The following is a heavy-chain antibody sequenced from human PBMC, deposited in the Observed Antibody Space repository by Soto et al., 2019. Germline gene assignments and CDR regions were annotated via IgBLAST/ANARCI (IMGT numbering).Heavy chain of an antibody. J-gene: IGHJ6*02. CDR2: ISYDGSNK. V-gene: IGHV3-30-3*01. D-gene: IGHD6-6*01. CDR1: GFTFSSYA. Sequence: QVQLVESGGGVVQPGRSLRLSCAASGFTFSSYAMHWVRQAPGKGLEWVAVISYDGSNKYYADSMKGRFTISRDNSKNTLYLQMNSLRAEDTAVYYCARDASISRDYYYGMDVWGQGTTVTVSS. CDR3: ARDASISRDYYYGMDV.